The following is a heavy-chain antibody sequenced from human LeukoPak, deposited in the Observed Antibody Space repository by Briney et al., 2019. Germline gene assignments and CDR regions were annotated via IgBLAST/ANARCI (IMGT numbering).Heavy chain of an antibody. Sequence: SETLSLTCAVYGGSFSGYYWSWIRQPPGKGLEWIGEINHSGSTNYNPSLKSRVTISVDTSKNQFSLKLSSVTAADTAVYYCARGRVVRGVIIKPGYYFDYWGQGTLVTASS. CDR3: ARGRVVRGVIIKPGYYFDY. CDR2: INHSGST. D-gene: IGHD3-10*01. V-gene: IGHV4-34*01. CDR1: GGSFSGYY. J-gene: IGHJ4*02.